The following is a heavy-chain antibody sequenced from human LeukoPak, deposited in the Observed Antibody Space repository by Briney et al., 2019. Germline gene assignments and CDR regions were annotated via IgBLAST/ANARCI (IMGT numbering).Heavy chain of an antibody. D-gene: IGHD6-13*01. CDR3: ATDIAAALEGIGDY. V-gene: IGHV1-18*01. CDR1: GYTFTSYG. CDR2: ISAYNGNT. Sequence: SVKVSCKASGYTFTSYGISWVRQAPGQGLEWMGWISAYNGNTNYAQKLQGRVTMTTDTSTSTAYMELRSLRSDDTAVYYCATDIAAALEGIGDYWGQGTLVTVSS. J-gene: IGHJ4*02.